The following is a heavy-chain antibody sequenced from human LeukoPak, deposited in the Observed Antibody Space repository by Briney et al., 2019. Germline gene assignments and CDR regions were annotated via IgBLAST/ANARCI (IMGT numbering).Heavy chain of an antibody. V-gene: IGHV4-34*01. CDR2: INHSGST. Sequence: SETLSLTCAVYGRSFSGYYWSWLRQPPGKGLEWIGEINHSGSTNYNPSLKSRVTISVDTSKNQFSLKLSSVTAADTAVYYCARGLRYCSGGSCLGRYFDYWGQGTLVTVSS. CDR1: GRSFSGYY. J-gene: IGHJ4*02. CDR3: ARGLRYCSGGSCLGRYFDY. D-gene: IGHD2-15*01.